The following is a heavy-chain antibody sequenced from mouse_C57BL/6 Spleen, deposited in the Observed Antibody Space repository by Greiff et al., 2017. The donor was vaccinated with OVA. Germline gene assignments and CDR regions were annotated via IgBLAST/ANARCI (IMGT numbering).Heavy chain of an antibody. CDR2: ILPGSGST. V-gene: IGHV1-9*01. D-gene: IGHD1-1*01. Sequence: QVQLQQSGAELMKPGASVKLSCKATGYTFTGYWIAWVKQRPGHGLEWIGEILPGSGSTNYNEKFKGKATFTADTSSNTAYMQLSSLTTEDSANYYCARCPLYYGSSYGYFDVWGTGTTVTVSS. CDR1: GYTFTGYW. J-gene: IGHJ1*03. CDR3: ARCPLYYGSSYGYFDV.